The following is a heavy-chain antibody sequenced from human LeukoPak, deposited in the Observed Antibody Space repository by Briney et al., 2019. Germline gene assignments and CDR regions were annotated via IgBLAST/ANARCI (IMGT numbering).Heavy chain of an antibody. Sequence: ASVKVSCEASGYTFTAYYIHWVRQAPGQGFEWMGIINPTGGSTNYARKFQGRVTMTRDTSTSTVYMELSSLKSEDTAVYYCARAEFDDFWTTDYWGQGTLVTVSS. J-gene: IGHJ4*02. CDR2: INPTGGST. D-gene: IGHD3-3*01. V-gene: IGHV1-46*01. CDR1: GYTFTAYY. CDR3: ARAEFDDFWTTDY.